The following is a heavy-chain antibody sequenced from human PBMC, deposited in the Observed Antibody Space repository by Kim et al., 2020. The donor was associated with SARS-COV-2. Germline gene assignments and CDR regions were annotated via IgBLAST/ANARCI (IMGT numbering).Heavy chain of an antibody. J-gene: IGHJ6*02. V-gene: IGHV3-15*01. CDR1: GFTFSNAW. D-gene: IGHD6-13*01. CDR3: TTDLGRQQVVRYNYYGMDA. Sequence: GGSLRLSCAASGFTFSNAWMSWVRQAPGKGLEWAGRIKSKTDGGTTDYAAPVKGRFTISRDDSKNTLYLQMNSLKTEDTAVYYCTTDLGRQQVVRYNYYGMDAWGQGTTVTVSS. CDR2: IKSKTDGGTT.